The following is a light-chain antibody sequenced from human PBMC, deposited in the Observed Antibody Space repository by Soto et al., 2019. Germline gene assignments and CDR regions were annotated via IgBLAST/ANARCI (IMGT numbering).Light chain of an antibody. CDR1: SSDVGAYNY. CDR3: TSYVGNDIWV. V-gene: IGLV2-8*01. J-gene: IGLJ3*02. Sequence: QSPLSQPPSASGSPGQSVTISSTGTSSDVGAYNYVSWYQQYPGKAPKLMIYEVTKRPSGVPDRFSGSKSGNTASLTVSGLQAEDEADYYCTSYVGNDIWVFGGGTKLTVL. CDR2: EVT.